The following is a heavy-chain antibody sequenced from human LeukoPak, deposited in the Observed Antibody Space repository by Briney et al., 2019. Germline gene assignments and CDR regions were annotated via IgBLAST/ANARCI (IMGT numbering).Heavy chain of an antibody. V-gene: IGHV4-34*01. Sequence: PSETLSLTCAVYGGSFSGYYWSWIRQPPGKGLEWIGEINHSGSTNYNPSLKSRVTISVDTSKNQFSLKLSSVTAADTAVYYCARRSGGSDYWGQGTLVTVSS. D-gene: IGHD2-15*01. CDR1: GGSFSGYY. CDR3: ARRSGGSDY. J-gene: IGHJ4*02. CDR2: INHSGST.